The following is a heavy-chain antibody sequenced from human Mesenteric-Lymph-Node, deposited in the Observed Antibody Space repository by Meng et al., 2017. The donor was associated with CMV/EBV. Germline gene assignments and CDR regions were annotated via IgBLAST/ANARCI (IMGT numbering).Heavy chain of an antibody. CDR2: ISGSGGST. D-gene: IGHD7-27*01. Sequence: GSSLKISCAASGFTFSSYAMSWVRQAPGKGLEWVSAISGSGGSTYYADSVKGRFTISRDNSKNTLYLQMNSLRAEDTAVYYCARALTGYYYYGMDVWGQGTTVTVSS. V-gene: IGHV3-23*01. CDR3: ARALTGYYYYGMDV. CDR1: GFTFSSYA. J-gene: IGHJ6*02.